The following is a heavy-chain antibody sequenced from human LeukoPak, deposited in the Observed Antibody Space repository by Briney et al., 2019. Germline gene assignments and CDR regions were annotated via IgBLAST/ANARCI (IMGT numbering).Heavy chain of an antibody. Sequence: ASVKVSCKASGYIFSGYHIHWVRQAPGQGLEWMGWINPNTGGTNFAPKFHGRVSMTRDTSLSTAYMELSSLRSDDTAVYYCARAKQLSSGWYVAEYYFDYWGQGTLVTVSS. CDR1: GYIFSGYH. CDR3: ARAKQLSSGWYVAEYYFDY. CDR2: INPNTGGT. D-gene: IGHD6-19*01. V-gene: IGHV1-2*02. J-gene: IGHJ4*02.